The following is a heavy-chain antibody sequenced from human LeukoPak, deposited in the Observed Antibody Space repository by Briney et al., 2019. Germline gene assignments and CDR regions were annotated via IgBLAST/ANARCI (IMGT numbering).Heavy chain of an antibody. CDR2: ISGSGGST. J-gene: IGHJ4*02. D-gene: IGHD4-11*01. CDR3: AKRDYSNYDLDY. CDR1: GFTFGSYA. V-gene: IGHV3-23*01. Sequence: PGGSLRLSCAASGFTFGSYAMSWVRQAPGKGLEWVSAISGSGGSTYYADSVKGRFTISRDNSKNTLCLQMNSLRAEDTAVYYCAKRDYSNYDLDYWGQGTLVTVSS.